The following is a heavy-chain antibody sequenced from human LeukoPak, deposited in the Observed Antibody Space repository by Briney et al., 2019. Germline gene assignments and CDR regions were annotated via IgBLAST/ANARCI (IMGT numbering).Heavy chain of an antibody. J-gene: IGHJ5*02. V-gene: IGHV4-39*07. CDR3: VRDSYYDSSGHAP. D-gene: IGHD3-22*01. CDR1: GVSIAVFGGSIDSSSYF. Sequence: SETLSLTCTLSGVSIAVFGGSIDSSSYFWAWVRQPPGKGLEWIGSIHYSGSTYYNPSLKSRVTISIDTSKNQFSLKLRSVTAADTAVYYCVRDSYYDSSGHAPWGQGILVTVSS. CDR2: IHYSGST.